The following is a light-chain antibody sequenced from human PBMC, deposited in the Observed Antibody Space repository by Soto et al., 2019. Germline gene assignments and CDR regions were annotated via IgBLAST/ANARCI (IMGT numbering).Light chain of an antibody. Sequence: EIVMTQSPATLSVSPGVRATLSCRASQSVSSNLAWYQQRPGQAPRLLIYGASTRATGIPARLSGSGSGTEFTLTISSLQSEDFAVYYCQQHNNWPFTFGQGTKLEIK. V-gene: IGKV3-15*01. CDR2: GAS. CDR3: QQHNNWPFT. J-gene: IGKJ2*01. CDR1: QSVSSN.